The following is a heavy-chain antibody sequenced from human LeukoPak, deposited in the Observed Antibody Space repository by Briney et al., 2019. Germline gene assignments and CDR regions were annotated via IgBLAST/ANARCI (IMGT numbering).Heavy chain of an antibody. V-gene: IGHV1-46*01. Sequence: ASVTVSCKASGYTFTNYYIHWVRQAPGQGLEWMGLINPSGGNTNYAQNFQGRVTMTRDTSTSTVCMGLSSLRSEDTAVYYCARVRDGYNDAYDIWGQGTMVTVPS. D-gene: IGHD5-24*01. CDR1: GYTFTNYY. CDR3: ARVRDGYNDAYDI. CDR2: INPSGGNT. J-gene: IGHJ3*02.